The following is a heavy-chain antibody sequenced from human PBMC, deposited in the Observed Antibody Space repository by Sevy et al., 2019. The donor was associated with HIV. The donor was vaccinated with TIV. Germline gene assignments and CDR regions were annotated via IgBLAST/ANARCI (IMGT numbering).Heavy chain of an antibody. Sequence: ASVKVSCKASGYTFTSYGISLVRQAPGQGLEWMGWISAYNGNTNYAQKLQGRVTMTTDTSTSTAYMELRSLRSDDTAVYYCARAQVPAAVAEYFQHWGQGTLVTVSS. D-gene: IGHD2-2*01. V-gene: IGHV1-18*01. CDR1: GYTFTSYG. J-gene: IGHJ1*01. CDR2: ISAYNGNT. CDR3: ARAQVPAAVAEYFQH.